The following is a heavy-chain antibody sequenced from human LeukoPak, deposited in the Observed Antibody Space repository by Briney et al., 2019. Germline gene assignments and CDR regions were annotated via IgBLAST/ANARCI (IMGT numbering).Heavy chain of an antibody. V-gene: IGHV5-51*01. CDR1: GYSFTSYW. J-gene: IGHJ5*02. CDR3: ARLRRADACTDSPCYGVGWFEL. CDR2: IYPTDSDT. Sequence: AGESLKISCKGSGYSFTSYWIGWVRQMPGKGLEWMGIIYPTDSDTTYSPSFEGQVTLSVDMSSRNVYLQWRSLKASDTAIYYCARLRRADACTDSPCYGVGWFELWGQGTLVTVSS. D-gene: IGHD3-16*01.